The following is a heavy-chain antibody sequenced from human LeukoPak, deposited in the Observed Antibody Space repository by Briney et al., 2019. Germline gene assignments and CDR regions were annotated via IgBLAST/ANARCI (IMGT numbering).Heavy chain of an antibody. D-gene: IGHD3-10*01. CDR1: GYTFTGYY. CDR2: INPNSGGT. V-gene: IGHV1-2*02. J-gene: IGHJ4*02. CDR3: ARDPWFGELSPVYYFDY. Sequence: ASVKVSCKASGYTFTGYYMHWVRQAPGQGLEWMGWINPNSGGTNYAQKFQGRVTMTRDTSISTAYMELSRLRSDDTAVYYCARDPWFGELSPVYYFDYWGQGTLVTVSS.